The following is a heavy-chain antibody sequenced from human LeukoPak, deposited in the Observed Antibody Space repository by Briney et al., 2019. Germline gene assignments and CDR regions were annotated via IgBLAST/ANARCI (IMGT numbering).Heavy chain of an antibody. CDR3: ARGSTYYDSSGQVPFGY. CDR1: GFTFSTYS. V-gene: IGHV3-48*01. D-gene: IGHD3-22*01. CDR2: ISSSSSTI. J-gene: IGHJ4*02. Sequence: GGSLRLSCAASGFTFSTYSMNWVRQAPGKGLEWVSYISSSSSTIYYADSVKGRFTISRDNAKNSLYLQMNSLRAEDTAVYYCARGSTYYDSSGQVPFGYWGQGTLVTVSS.